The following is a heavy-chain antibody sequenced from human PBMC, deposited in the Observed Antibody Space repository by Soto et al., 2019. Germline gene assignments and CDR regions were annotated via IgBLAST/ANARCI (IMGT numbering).Heavy chain of an antibody. D-gene: IGHD2-15*01. CDR3: ARGLIVVVVAATTYFEY. V-gene: IGHV1-18*01. Sequence: ASVKVSCKASGYTFTSYGISWVRQAPGQGLEWMGWISAYNGNTNYAQKLQGRVTMTTDTSTSTAYTELRSLRSDDTAVYYCARGLIVVVVAATTYFEYWGQGTLVTVSS. CDR1: GYTFTSYG. J-gene: IGHJ4*02. CDR2: ISAYNGNT.